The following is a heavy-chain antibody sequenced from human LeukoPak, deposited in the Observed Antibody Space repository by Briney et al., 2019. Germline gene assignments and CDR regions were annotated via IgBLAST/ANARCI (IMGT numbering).Heavy chain of an antibody. V-gene: IGHV4-4*02. J-gene: IGHJ4*02. CDR1: GDSISSSHW. CDR2: VYHTGDT. CDR3: TRGGTDALSY. D-gene: IGHD3-16*01. Sequence: SETLSLTCAVSGDSISSSHWWSWVRQPPGKGLEWIGEVYHTGDTNYNPSLKSRITISVDKSNNQFSLKLTSVTAADTAVYYCTRGGTDALSYWGQGTLVTVSS.